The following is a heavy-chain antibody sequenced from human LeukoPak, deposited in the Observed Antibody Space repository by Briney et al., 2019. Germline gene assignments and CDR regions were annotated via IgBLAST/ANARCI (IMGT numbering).Heavy chain of an antibody. J-gene: IGHJ6*03. CDR2: INWNGGST. D-gene: IGHD2-2*01. CDR1: GFTFDDYG. V-gene: IGHV3-20*04. CDR3: ARRRKRGCSSTSCYGAIYYYYYMDV. Sequence: RPGGSLRLSCAASGFTFDDYGMSWVRQAPGKGLEWVSGINWNGGSTGYADSVKGRFTISRDNAKNSLYLQMNSLRAEDTALYYCARRRKRGCSSTSCYGAIYYYYYMDVWGKGTTVTVSS.